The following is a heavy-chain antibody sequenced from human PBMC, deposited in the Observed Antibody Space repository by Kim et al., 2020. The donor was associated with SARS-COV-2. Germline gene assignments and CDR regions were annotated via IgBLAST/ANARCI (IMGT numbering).Heavy chain of an antibody. D-gene: IGHD6-19*01. V-gene: IGHV1-2*02. J-gene: IGHJ4*02. Sequence: AQKFQGRVTMTRDTAISTAYMELSRLRSDDTAVYYCARDCRYSSGWYFDYWGQGTLVTVSS. CDR3: ARDCRYSSGWYFDY.